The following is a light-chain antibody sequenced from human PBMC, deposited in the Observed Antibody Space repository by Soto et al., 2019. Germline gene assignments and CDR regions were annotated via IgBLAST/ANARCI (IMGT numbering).Light chain of an antibody. CDR1: QSFSSSY. Sequence: EIVLTQSPGTLSLSPGERATLACRASQSFSSSYLAWYQQKPGQAPRLLLYAASARATGVPDRFSGSGSGTDFTLTISRLEPEDFAVYYCPRYDNSLLTFGGGTKVEI. CDR2: AAS. J-gene: IGKJ4*01. V-gene: IGKV3-20*01. CDR3: PRYDNSLLT.